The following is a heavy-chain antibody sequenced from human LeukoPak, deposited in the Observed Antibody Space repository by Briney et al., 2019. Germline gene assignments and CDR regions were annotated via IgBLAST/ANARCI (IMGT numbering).Heavy chain of an antibody. D-gene: IGHD1-1*01. CDR3: ARNWRRGWFDP. Sequence: SETLSLTXAVSGDSISSGDYYWSWIRQPAGEGLEWIGRSYTGGGTNYNPSLKSRVTISEDMSKNQFSLKLSSVTAADTAVSYCARNWRRGWFDPWGQGILVTVSS. CDR1: GDSISSGDYY. V-gene: IGHV4-61*02. J-gene: IGHJ5*02. CDR2: SYTGGGT.